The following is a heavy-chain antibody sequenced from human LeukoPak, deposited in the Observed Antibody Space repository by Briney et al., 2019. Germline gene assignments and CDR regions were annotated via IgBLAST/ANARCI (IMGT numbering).Heavy chain of an antibody. CDR1: GGTFSSYA. D-gene: IGHD1-26*01. CDR3: ARPRWGQWDAAFDI. J-gene: IGHJ3*02. CDR2: IIPIFGTA. Sequence: SVKVFCKASGGTFSSYAISWVRQAPGQGLEWMGGIIPIFGTANYAQKFQGRVTITADESTSTAYMELSSLRSEDTAVYYCARPRWGQWDAAFDIWGQGTMVTVSS. V-gene: IGHV1-69*13.